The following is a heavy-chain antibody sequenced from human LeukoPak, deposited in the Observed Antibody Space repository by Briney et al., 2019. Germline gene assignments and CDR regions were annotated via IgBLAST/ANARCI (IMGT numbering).Heavy chain of an antibody. D-gene: IGHD6-13*01. CDR3: ARESVRIAAAERGYFDY. CDR2: IIPIFGTA. J-gene: IGHJ4*02. V-gene: IGHV1-69*05. CDR1: GGTFTSYA. Sequence: SVKVSCKASGGTFTSYAISWVRQAPGQGLEWMGGIIPIFGTANYAQKFQGRVTITTDESTSTAYMELSSLRSEDTAVYYCARESVRIAAAERGYFDYWGQGTLVTVSS.